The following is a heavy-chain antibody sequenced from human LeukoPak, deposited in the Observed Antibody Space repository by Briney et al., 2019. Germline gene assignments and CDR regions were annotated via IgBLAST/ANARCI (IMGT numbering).Heavy chain of an antibody. J-gene: IGHJ2*01. D-gene: IGHD6-13*01. V-gene: IGHV6-1*01. CDR2: TYYRSKWYN. CDR1: GDSVSSNSAA. Sequence: PSQTLSLTCAISGDSVSSNSAAWNWIRQSPSRGLEWLGRTYYRSKWYNDYAVSVKSRITINPDTSKNQFSLQLNSVTPEDTAVYYCARDSSSSWFRGPENWYFDLWGRGTLVTVSS. CDR3: ARDSSSSWFRGPENWYFDL.